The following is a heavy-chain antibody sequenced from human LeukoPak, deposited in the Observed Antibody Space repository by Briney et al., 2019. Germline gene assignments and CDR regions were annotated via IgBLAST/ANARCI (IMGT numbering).Heavy chain of an antibody. CDR3: ARPVSYSYAFDI. Sequence: SETLSLTCTVSGGSISSGSYYWSWIRQPPGKGLEWIGSIYYSGSTYYNPSLKSRVTISVDRSKNQFSLKLSSVTAADTAVYYCARPVSYSYAFDIWGQGTMVTVSS. J-gene: IGHJ3*02. V-gene: IGHV4-39*07. D-gene: IGHD5-18*01. CDR1: GGSISSGSYY. CDR2: IYYSGST.